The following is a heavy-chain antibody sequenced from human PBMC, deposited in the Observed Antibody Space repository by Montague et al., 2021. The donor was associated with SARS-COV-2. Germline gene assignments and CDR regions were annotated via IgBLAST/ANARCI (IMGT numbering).Heavy chain of an antibody. Sequence: LSLTCIVSGSSVRSYYWSWIRQPPGKGLEWIGYIYDSGSTNYNPSLKSRVTISVDTSKNQFSLKLSSVTAADTAVYYCARENTVTTFGGPYYIDSWGQGTLVTVSA. D-gene: IGHD4-17*01. CDR1: GSSVRSYY. V-gene: IGHV4-59*02. J-gene: IGHJ4*02. CDR3: ARENTVTTFGGPYYIDS. CDR2: IYDSGST.